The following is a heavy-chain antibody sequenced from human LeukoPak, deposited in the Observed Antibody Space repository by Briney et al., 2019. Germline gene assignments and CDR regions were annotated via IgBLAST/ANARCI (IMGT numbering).Heavy chain of an antibody. CDR1: GFTFSSYS. J-gene: IGHJ4*02. CDR2: ISSSSSYI. CDR3: ARSPGATNFDY. Sequence: GGSLRLSCAASGFTFSSYSMNWVRQAPGKGLEWVSSISSSSSYIYYADSVKGRFTIPRDNAKNSLYLQMNSLRAEDTAVYYCARSPGATNFDYWGQGTLVTVSS. D-gene: IGHD3-10*01. V-gene: IGHV3-21*01.